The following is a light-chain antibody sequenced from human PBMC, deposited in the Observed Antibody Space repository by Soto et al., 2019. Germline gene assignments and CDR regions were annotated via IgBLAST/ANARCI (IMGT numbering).Light chain of an antibody. J-gene: IGKJ4*01. CDR3: QQYDNLHLT. Sequence: DIQMTQSPSSLSASVGDRVTITCQASQDISNYLNWYQQKPGKAPKLLIYDASNLETGVPSRFSGSGSGTDFTFTISSLQPEDIATYYCQQYDNLHLTFGSGTKVEIK. V-gene: IGKV1-33*01. CDR2: DAS. CDR1: QDISNY.